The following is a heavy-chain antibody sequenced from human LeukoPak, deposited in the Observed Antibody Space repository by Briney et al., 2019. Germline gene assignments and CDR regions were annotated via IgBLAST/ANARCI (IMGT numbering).Heavy chain of an antibody. CDR2: IYSGGST. CDR3: AKDKKPITIFGVADYYFDY. D-gene: IGHD3-3*01. J-gene: IGHJ4*02. V-gene: IGHV3-53*01. Sequence: GGSLRLSCAASGFTVSSNYMSWVRQAPGKGLEWVSVIYSGGSTYYADSVKGRFTISRDNSKNTLYLQMNSLRAEDTAVYYCAKDKKPITIFGVADYYFDYWGQGTLVTVSS. CDR1: GFTVSSNY.